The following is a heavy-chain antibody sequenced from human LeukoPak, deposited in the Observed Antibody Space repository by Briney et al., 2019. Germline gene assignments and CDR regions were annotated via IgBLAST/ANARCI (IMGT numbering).Heavy chain of an antibody. CDR3: ARDRGGSLEPFDI. J-gene: IGHJ3*02. CDR2: INHSGST. Sequence: PSETLSLTCAVYGGSFSGYYWSWIRQPPGKGLEWIGEINHSGSTNYNPSLKSRVTISVDTSKNQFSLKLSSVTAADTAVYYCARDRGGSLEPFDIWGQGTMVTVSS. D-gene: IGHD1-26*01. CDR1: GGSFSGYY. V-gene: IGHV4-34*01.